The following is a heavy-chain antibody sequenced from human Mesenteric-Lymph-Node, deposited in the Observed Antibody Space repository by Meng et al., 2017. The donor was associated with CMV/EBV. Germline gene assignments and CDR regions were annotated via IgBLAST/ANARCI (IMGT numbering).Heavy chain of an antibody. D-gene: IGHD3-3*01. CDR3: ARATPYYDFWSGYDDYYDGMDV. CDR2: TYYRSKWYN. V-gene: IGHV6-1*01. J-gene: IGHJ6*02. CDR1: GDSASSNSAA. Sequence: SETLSLTCAISGDSASSNSAAWNWIRQSPSRGLEWLGRTYYRSKWYNDYAVSVKSRITINPDTSKNQFSLQLNSVTPEDTAVYYCARATPYYDFWSGYDDYYDGMDVWGQGTTVTVSS.